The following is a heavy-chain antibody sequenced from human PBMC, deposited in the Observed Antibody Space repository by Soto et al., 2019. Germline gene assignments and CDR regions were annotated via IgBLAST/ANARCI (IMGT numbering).Heavy chain of an antibody. V-gene: IGHV3-30*18. CDR2: ISYDGSNK. CDR3: AKVYGSSSSGYGMVV. CDR1: GFTFNSYG. J-gene: IGHJ6*02. D-gene: IGHD6-6*01. Sequence: QVQLVESGGGVVQPGRSLRLSCAASGFTFNSYGMHWVRQAPGKGLEWVAVISYDGSNKYYADSVKGRFTISRDNSKNTLYLQMNSLRAEDTAVYYCAKVYGSSSSGYGMVVWGQGTTVTVSS.